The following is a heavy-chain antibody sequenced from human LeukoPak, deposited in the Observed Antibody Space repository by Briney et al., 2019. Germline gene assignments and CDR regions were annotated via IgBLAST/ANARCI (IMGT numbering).Heavy chain of an antibody. CDR3: AKRSSESYYYDY. J-gene: IGHJ4*02. D-gene: IGHD3-10*01. CDR2: ITSNGGST. CDR1: GFTFSGYA. Sequence: GGSLRLSCAASGFTFSGYAFHWVRQAPGKGLEYVSSITSNGGSTYYANSVKGRFTISRDNAKNTLYLQMDSLRAEDMAVYYCAKRSSESYYYDYWGQGTLVTVSS. V-gene: IGHV3-64*01.